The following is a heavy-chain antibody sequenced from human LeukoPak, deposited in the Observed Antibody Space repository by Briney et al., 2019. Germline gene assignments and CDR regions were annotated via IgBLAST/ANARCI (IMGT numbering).Heavy chain of an antibody. CDR2: INHSGSP. CDR3: GSRRTAMFGVIKGPIDY. D-gene: IGHD3-3*01. Sequence: PSGTLSLTCAVSGGSISTNNWWSWVRQPPGKGLEWIGEINHSGSPNNNPSLKSRVSISFDTSKNQFSLKLTSVTAADTAVYYCGSRRTAMFGVIKGPIDYWGQGTLVTVSS. CDR1: GGSISTNNW. V-gene: IGHV4-4*02. J-gene: IGHJ4*02.